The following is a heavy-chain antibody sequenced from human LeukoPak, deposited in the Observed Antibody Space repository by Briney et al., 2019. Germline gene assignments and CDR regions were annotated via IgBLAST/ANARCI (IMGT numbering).Heavy chain of an antibody. D-gene: IGHD4-11*01. Sequence: GGSLRISCAASGFTFSSYAMSWVRQAPGKGLEWVSAISGSGGSTYYGDSVKGRFTISRDNSKNTLYLQMNSLRAEDTAVYYCATGSNLIDYWGQGTLVTVSS. CDR2: ISGSGGST. J-gene: IGHJ4*02. CDR1: GFTFSSYA. CDR3: ATGSNLIDY. V-gene: IGHV3-23*01.